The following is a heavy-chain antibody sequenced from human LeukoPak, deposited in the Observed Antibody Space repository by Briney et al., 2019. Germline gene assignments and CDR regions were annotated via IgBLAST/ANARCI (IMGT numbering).Heavy chain of an antibody. D-gene: IGHD2-21*01. CDR2: ISVYNGDT. Sequence: GASVKVSCKAFGYTFTSYGISWVRQAPGQGLEWRGWISVYNGDTNYAQKLQGRVTMTTDTSTSTAYMELRSLRSDDTAMYYCARAGSPVIYYYHYMDVWGKGTTVTVSS. J-gene: IGHJ6*03. CDR1: GYTFTSYG. V-gene: IGHV1-18*01. CDR3: ARAGSPVIYYYHYMDV.